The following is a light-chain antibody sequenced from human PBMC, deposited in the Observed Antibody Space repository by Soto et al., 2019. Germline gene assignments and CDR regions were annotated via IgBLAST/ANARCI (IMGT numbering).Light chain of an antibody. J-gene: IGKJ1*01. CDR1: ESVFYSFTNRNY. Sequence: DIVMTQSPDSLAVSLGERATINCKSSESVFYSFTNRNYLSWYQLKPGQPPKLLISWASTRESGVPDRFSGSGSGKYFTTTISSLQAEDVAVYCCQKYSTPPLTFGQGTKVEV. V-gene: IGKV4-1*01. CDR3: QKYSTPPLT. CDR2: WAS.